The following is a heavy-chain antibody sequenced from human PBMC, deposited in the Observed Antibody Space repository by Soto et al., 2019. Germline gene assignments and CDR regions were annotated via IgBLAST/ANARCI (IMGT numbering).Heavy chain of an antibody. V-gene: IGHV4-61*01. CDR2: IYYSGST. Sequence: QVQLQESGPGLVKPSETLSLTCTVSGGSVSSGSYYCSWIRQPPGKGLEWIGYIYYSGSTNYNPSLKSRVTISVDTSKNQFSLKLSSVTAADTAVYYCARVVAASFGMDVWGQGTTVTVSS. J-gene: IGHJ6*02. CDR3: ARVVAASFGMDV. D-gene: IGHD2-2*01. CDR1: GGSVSSGSYY.